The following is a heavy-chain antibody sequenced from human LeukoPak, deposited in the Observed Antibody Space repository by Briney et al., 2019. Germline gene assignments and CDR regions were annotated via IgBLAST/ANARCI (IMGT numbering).Heavy chain of an antibody. J-gene: IGHJ4*02. Sequence: SETLSLTCTVSLDSTTSNFWSWVRQPPGQGLEWIGEIHRSGSPNYNPSLQSRVTISIDRSRNQIVLELSSVTAADTAVYYCAREILGGFNPGAYWGQGILVTVSS. CDR3: AREILGGFNPGAY. D-gene: IGHD1-14*01. CDR1: LDSTTSNF. V-gene: IGHV4-4*02. CDR2: IHRSGSP.